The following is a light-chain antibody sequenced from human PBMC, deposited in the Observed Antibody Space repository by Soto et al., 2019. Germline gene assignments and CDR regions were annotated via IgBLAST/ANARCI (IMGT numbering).Light chain of an antibody. CDR3: QQTYTALSIT. Sequence: DIQMTQYPSSLSASVGDRVTITCRASESIARHLNWYQQKPGKAPKLLIYAASSLQNGVPSRFRGGGSGTDFTLTISNLQPEDFATYYYQQTYTALSITFGQGTRLEIK. CDR2: AAS. V-gene: IGKV1-39*01. J-gene: IGKJ5*01. CDR1: ESIARH.